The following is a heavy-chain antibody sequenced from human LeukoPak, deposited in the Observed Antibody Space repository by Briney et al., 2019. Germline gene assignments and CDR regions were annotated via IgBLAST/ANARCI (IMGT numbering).Heavy chain of an antibody. V-gene: IGHV1-2*02. CDR1: GYTFTGHY. CDR2: INPNSGGT. CDR3: ARGNSVGDIAWWFDP. J-gene: IGHJ5*02. D-gene: IGHD3-16*02. Sequence: ASVKVSCKASGYTFTGHYMHWVRQAPGQGLEWMGWINPNSGGTSYAQNFQGRVTMTRDTSINTDYMELSSLRSEDTAVYYCARGNSVGDIAWWFDPWGQGTLVTVSS.